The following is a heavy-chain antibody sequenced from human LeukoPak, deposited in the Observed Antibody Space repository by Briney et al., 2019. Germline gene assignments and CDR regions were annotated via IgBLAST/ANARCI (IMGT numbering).Heavy chain of an antibody. Sequence: PSETLSLTCAVYGGSFSGYYWGWIRQPPGKGLEWIGEINHSGSTNYNPSLKSRVTISVDTSKNQFSLKLSSVTAADTAVYYFAILTDYGDYLSIFDYWGQGTLVTVSS. CDR2: INHSGST. CDR3: AILTDYGDYLSIFDY. D-gene: IGHD4-17*01. V-gene: IGHV4-34*01. J-gene: IGHJ4*02. CDR1: GGSFSGYY.